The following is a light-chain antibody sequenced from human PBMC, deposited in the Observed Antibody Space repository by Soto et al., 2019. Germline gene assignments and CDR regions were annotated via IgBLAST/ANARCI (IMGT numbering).Light chain of an antibody. CDR2: DAS. V-gene: IGKV3-11*01. CDR1: QSVSSY. J-gene: IGKJ5*01. CDR3: HQRSNWLDT. Sequence: EIVLTQSPGTLSLTPGERATLSCRASQSVSSYLAWYQQKPRQPPRLLIYDASKRATGIPARFSGSGSGTDFTLTISSLEAEDFAVYYCHQRSNWLDTFGQGTRLEI.